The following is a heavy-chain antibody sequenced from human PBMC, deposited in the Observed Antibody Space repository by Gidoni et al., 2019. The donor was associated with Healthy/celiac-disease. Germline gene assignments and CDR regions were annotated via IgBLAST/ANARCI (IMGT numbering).Heavy chain of an antibody. Sequence: QVQLVESGGGVVQPGRSLRLSCAASGFTFSSYGMHWVRQAPGKGLEWVAVISYDGSNKYYADSVKGRFTISRDNSKNTLYLQMNSLRAEDTAVYYCAKSGSYLPSAGDYWGQGTLVTVSS. CDR1: GFTFSSYG. CDR2: ISYDGSNK. V-gene: IGHV3-30*18. J-gene: IGHJ4*02. CDR3: AKSGSYLPSAGDY. D-gene: IGHD3-10*01.